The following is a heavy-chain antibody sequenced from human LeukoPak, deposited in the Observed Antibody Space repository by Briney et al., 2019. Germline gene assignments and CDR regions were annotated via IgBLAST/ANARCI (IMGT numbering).Heavy chain of an antibody. J-gene: IGHJ3*02. Sequence: GGSLRLSCAASGFTVSSNYMSWVRQAPGKGLEWVSVIYSGGSTYYADSVKGRFTISRDNSKNTLYLQMNSLRAEDTAAYYCARGRTYYYGSGSYFDIWGQGTMVTVSS. CDR3: ARGRTYYYGSGSYFDI. V-gene: IGHV3-53*01. CDR1: GFTVSSNY. D-gene: IGHD3-10*01. CDR2: IYSGGST.